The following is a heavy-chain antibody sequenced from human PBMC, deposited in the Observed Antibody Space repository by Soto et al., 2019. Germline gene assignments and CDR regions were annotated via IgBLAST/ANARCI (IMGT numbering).Heavy chain of an antibody. CDR2: MSHDGSVK. D-gene: IGHD3-3*01. V-gene: IGHV3-30*18. J-gene: IGHJ6*02. CDR1: GFTFSSYG. CDR3: TKRRNVLRFLEWSEGMEV. Sequence: QMRLEESGGGVVQPGRSLRLSCAASGFTFSSYGMHWVRQAPGRGLEWVAFMSHDGSVKYYGDSVKGRFAISRDNSRNRFYLQRNSLGAEDTAVYYCTKRRNVLRFLEWSEGMEVWGQGTTVIVSS.